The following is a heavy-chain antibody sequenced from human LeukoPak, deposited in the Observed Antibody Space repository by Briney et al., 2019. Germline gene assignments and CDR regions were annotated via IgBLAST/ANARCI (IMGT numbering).Heavy chain of an antibody. J-gene: IGHJ4*02. CDR3: ARDVDTAMASY. CDR1: GYTFTGYY. D-gene: IGHD5-18*01. V-gene: IGHV1-2*02. Sequence: ASVTVSCKASGYTFTGYYMHWVRQAPGQGLEWMGWINPNSGGTNYAQKFQGRVTMTRDTSISTAYMELSRLRSDDAAVYYCARDVDTAMASYWGQGTLVTVSS. CDR2: INPNSGGT.